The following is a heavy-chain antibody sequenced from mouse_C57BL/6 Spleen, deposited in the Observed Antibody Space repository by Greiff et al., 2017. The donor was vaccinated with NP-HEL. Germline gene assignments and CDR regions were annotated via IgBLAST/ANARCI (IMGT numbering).Heavy chain of an antibody. V-gene: IGHV1-64*01. CDR3: ARGGTTVVARYFDV. CDR1: GYTFTSYW. CDR2: IHPNSGST. J-gene: IGHJ1*03. D-gene: IGHD1-1*01. Sequence: VQLQQPGAELVKPGASVKLSCKASGYTFTSYWMHWVKQRPGQGLEWIGMIHPNSGSTNYNEKFKIKATLTVDKSSSTAYMQLSSLTSEDSSVYFCARGGTTVVARYFDVWGTGTTVTVSS.